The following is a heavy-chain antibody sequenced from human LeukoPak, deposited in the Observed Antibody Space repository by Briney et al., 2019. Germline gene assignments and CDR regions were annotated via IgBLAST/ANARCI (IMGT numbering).Heavy chain of an antibody. CDR3: ARGPRTYYYDSSGYPFDY. V-gene: IGHV3-7*01. D-gene: IGHD3-22*01. Sequence: GGSLRLSCAASGFTFSSYWMSWVRQAPGKGLERVANIKQDGSEKYYVDSVKGRFTISRDNAKNSLYLQMNSLRAEDTAVYYCARGPRTYYYDSSGYPFDYWGQGTLVTVSS. J-gene: IGHJ4*02. CDR2: IKQDGSEK. CDR1: GFTFSSYW.